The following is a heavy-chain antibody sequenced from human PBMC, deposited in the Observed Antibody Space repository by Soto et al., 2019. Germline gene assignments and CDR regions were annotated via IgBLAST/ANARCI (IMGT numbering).Heavy chain of an antibody. D-gene: IGHD3-10*01. V-gene: IGHV4-59*12. CDR3: ARGALWFGDPSTLSWFDP. J-gene: IGHJ5*02. CDR1: GGSISGYY. CDR2: IYYSGST. Sequence: PSETLSLTCTISGGSISGYYWSWIRQPPGKGLEWIGYIYYSGSTNYNPSLKSRVTISVDTSKNQFSLKLSSVTAADTAVYYCARGALWFGDPSTLSWFDPWGQGTLVTVSS.